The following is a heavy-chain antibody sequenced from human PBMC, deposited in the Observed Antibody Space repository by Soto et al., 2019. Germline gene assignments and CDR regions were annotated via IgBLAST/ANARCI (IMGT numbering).Heavy chain of an antibody. V-gene: IGHV4-59*01. D-gene: IGHD6-13*01. CDR1: GGSISSYY. Sequence: SETLSLTCTVSGGSISSYYWSWIRQPPGKGLEWIGYIYYSGSTNYNPSLKSRVTISVDTSKNQFSLKLSSVTAADTAVYYCAREFRETSIAAAGTAWFDPWGQGTLVTVSS. J-gene: IGHJ5*02. CDR2: IYYSGST. CDR3: AREFRETSIAAAGTAWFDP.